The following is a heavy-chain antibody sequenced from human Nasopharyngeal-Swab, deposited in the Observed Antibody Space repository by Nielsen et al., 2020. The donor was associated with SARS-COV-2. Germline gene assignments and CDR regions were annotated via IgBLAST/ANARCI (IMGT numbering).Heavy chain of an antibody. Sequence: SETLSLTCAVYGGSFSGYYWSWIRQHPGKGLEWIGYIYYSGSTYYNPSLKSRVTISVDTSKNQFSLKLSSVTAADTAVYYCARVRRLRRGGYYFDYWGQGTLVTVSS. V-gene: IGHV4-34*01. D-gene: IGHD3-10*01. CDR2: IYYSGST. CDR1: GGSFSGYY. J-gene: IGHJ4*02. CDR3: ARVRRLRRGGYYFDY.